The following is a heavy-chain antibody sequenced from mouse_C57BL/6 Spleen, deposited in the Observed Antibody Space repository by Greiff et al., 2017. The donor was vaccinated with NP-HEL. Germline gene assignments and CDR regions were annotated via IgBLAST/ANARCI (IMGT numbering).Heavy chain of an antibody. D-gene: IGHD2-2*01. CDR1: GFTFSDYG. V-gene: IGHV5-15*01. Sequence: DVQGVESGGGLVQPGGSLKLSCAASGFTFSDYGMAWVRQAPRKGPEWVAFISNLAYSIYYADTVTGRFTISRENAKNTLYLEMSSRRSEDTAMYYCARHLWLRQVWYFDVWGTGTTVTVSS. CDR2: ISNLAYSI. CDR3: ARHLWLRQVWYFDV. J-gene: IGHJ1*03.